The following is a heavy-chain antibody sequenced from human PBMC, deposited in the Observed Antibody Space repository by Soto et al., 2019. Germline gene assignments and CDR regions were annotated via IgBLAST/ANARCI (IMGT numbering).Heavy chain of an antibody. D-gene: IGHD2-15*01. CDR2: INPSGGST. V-gene: IGHV1-46*03. J-gene: IGHJ6*02. Sequence: ASVKVSCKASGYTFTSYYMHCVRQAPGQGLEWMGIINPSGGSTSYAQKFQGRVTMTRDTSTSTVYMELSSLRSEDTAVYYCARVMEGYCSGGSCYYYYYGMDVWGQGTTVTVSS. CDR1: GYTFTSYY. CDR3: ARVMEGYCSGGSCYYYYYGMDV.